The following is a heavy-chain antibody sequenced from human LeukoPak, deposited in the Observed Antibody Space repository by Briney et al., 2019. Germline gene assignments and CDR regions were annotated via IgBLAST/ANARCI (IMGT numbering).Heavy chain of an antibody. CDR1: GYTFTGYY. CDR3: ARADYDFWSGHYDY. D-gene: IGHD3-3*01. CDR2: INPNSGGT. Sequence: VASVKVSCKASGYTFTGYYMHWVRQAPGQGLEWMGWINPNSGGTNYAQKFQGRVTMTRDTSISTAYMELSRLRSDDTAVYYCARADYDFWSGHYDYWGQGTLVTVSS. V-gene: IGHV1-2*02. J-gene: IGHJ4*02.